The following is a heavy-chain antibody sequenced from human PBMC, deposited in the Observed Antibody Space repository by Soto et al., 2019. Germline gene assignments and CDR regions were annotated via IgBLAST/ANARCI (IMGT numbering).Heavy chain of an antibody. J-gene: IGHJ5*02. V-gene: IGHV4-39*01. CDR2: FFYSGST. Sequence: SETLSLTCTVSGGSVSSSSYYWGWIRQPPGKGLEWIVSFFYSGSTYYNPSLKSRVTISVDTSKNQFSLKLSSVTAADTAVYYCAITPHMAAPYNWFDPWGQGTLVTVS. CDR3: AITPHMAAPYNWFDP. CDR1: GGSVSSSSYY. D-gene: IGHD6-13*01.